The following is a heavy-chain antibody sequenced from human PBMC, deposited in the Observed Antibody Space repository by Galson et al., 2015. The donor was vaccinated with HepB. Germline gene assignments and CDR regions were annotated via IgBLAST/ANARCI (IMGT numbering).Heavy chain of an antibody. D-gene: IGHD6-13*01. J-gene: IGHJ4*02. CDR3: ARVRSEGPSSAWPFDL. CDR2: IYPSASET. Sequence: QSGAEVKKPGESLKISCEGSGYRFSMYWIGWVRQMPGRGLEWMGSIYPSASETRYSPSFQGQVTISADKSISTAYLQWTSLKASDSAIYYCARVRSEGPSSAWPFDLWGQGTLVTVS. CDR1: GYRFSMYW. V-gene: IGHV5-51*01.